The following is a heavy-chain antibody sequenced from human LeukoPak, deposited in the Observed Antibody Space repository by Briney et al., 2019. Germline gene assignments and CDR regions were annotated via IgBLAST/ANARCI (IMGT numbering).Heavy chain of an antibody. J-gene: IGHJ3*02. Sequence: SETLSLTCTVSGGSISSSSYYWGWIRQPPGKGLEWIGSIYYSGSTYYNPSLKSRVTISLDKSKNQVSLKLNSVTAADTAVYYCARALGAFDIWGQGTMVTVSS. CDR3: ARALGAFDI. CDR2: IYYSGST. CDR1: GGSISSSSYY. V-gene: IGHV4-39*07.